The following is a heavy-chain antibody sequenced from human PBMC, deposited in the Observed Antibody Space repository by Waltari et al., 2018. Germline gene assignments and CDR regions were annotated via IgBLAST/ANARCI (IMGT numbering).Heavy chain of an antibody. V-gene: IGHV4-59*08. Sequence: QVQLQESGPGLVKPSETLSLTCTVSGGSISSYYWSWIRQPPGKGLEWIGYIYYSGSTNYNPSLKSRVTISVDTSKNQFSLKLSSVTAADTAVYYCARHTVTTPNWFDPWGQGTLVTVSS. CDR2: IYYSGST. CDR1: GGSISSYY. D-gene: IGHD4-4*01. CDR3: ARHTVTTPNWFDP. J-gene: IGHJ5*02.